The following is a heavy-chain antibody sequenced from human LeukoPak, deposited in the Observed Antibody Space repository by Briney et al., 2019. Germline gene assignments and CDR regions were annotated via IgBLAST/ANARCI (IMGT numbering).Heavy chain of an antibody. V-gene: IGHV4-61*08. Sequence: SETLSLTCTVSGGSISSGGYYWSWIRQPPGKELEWIGYIYYSGSTNYNPSLKSRVTISVDTSKNQFSLKLSSVTAADTAVYYCAREMLRRYAVRYFDYWGQGTLVTVSS. J-gene: IGHJ4*02. CDR2: IYYSGST. D-gene: IGHD3-10*01. CDR1: GGSISSGGYY. CDR3: AREMLRRYAVRYFDY.